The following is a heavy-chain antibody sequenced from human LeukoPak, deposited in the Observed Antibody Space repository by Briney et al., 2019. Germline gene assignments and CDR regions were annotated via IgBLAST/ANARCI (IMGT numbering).Heavy chain of an antibody. V-gene: IGHV2-5*02. Sequence: SGPTLVNPTQTLTLTCTFSGFSLSPSGMGVGWVRQAPGKALEWLALIYWDDDKRYSPSLKSRLTITKDTSANQVVLTMTNMDPVDTATYYCAHILANTPGDYWGQGTLVTVSS. D-gene: IGHD2-15*01. CDR1: GFSLSPSGMG. J-gene: IGHJ4*02. CDR3: AHILANTPGDY. CDR2: IYWDDDK.